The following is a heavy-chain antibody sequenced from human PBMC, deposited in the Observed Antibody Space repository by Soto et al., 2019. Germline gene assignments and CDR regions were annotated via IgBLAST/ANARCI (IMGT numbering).Heavy chain of an antibody. CDR2: INHSGST. CDR1: GGSFSGYY. D-gene: IGHD1-26*01. V-gene: IGHV4-34*01. CDR3: ARGYHSYRYYYYGMDV. J-gene: IGHJ6*02. Sequence: SETLSLTCAVYGGSFSGYYWSWIRQPPGKGLEWIGEINHSGSTNYNPSLKSRVTISVDTSKNQFSLKLRSVTAADTAVYYCARGYHSYRYYYYGMDVWGQGTTVTVSS.